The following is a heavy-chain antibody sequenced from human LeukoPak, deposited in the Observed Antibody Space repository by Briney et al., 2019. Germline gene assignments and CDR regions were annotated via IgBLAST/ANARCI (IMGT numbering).Heavy chain of an antibody. CDR2: ISNIEGT. J-gene: IGHJ5*02. CDR3: ARVKASNWLDP. Sequence: SETLSLTCTVSGVSISIFYLTWIRQPPGKGLEWIGDISNIEGTYYNPSLKSRVTISLDTSTNKFSLRLNSVTAADTAVYYCARVKASNWLDPWGQGTLVTVSS. V-gene: IGHV4-59*01. CDR1: GVSISIFY.